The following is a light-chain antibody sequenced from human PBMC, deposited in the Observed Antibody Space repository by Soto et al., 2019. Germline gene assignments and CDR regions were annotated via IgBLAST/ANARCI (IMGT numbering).Light chain of an antibody. J-gene: IGKJ5*01. Sequence: DFQMTQSPSSLAASVGDRVTIIFRASQSNSSYLNWYQEKPGKAPKLLIYAASSLQSGVPSRFSGSGSGTDFPRTIGSLQHEDLATYYCQQSYNTPPTFGKGTRLEIK. CDR2: AAS. CDR1: QSNSSY. CDR3: QQSYNTPPT. V-gene: IGKV1-39*01.